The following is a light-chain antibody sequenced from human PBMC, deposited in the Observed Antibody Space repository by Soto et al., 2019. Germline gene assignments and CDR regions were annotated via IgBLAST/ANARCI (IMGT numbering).Light chain of an antibody. CDR3: QQYNNWWT. Sequence: EIVMTQYPATLSVSPGERATLSCRASQSVSSTLAWYQQKPGQAPRLLIYGASTRATGIPARFSGSGSGTEFTLTISSLQSEDFAVYYCQQYNNWWTFGQGTKVDI. J-gene: IGKJ1*01. V-gene: IGKV3-15*01. CDR2: GAS. CDR1: QSVSST.